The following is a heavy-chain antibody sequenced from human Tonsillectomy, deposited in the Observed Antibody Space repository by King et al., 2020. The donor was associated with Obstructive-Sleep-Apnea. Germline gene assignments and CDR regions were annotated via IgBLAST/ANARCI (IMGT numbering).Heavy chain of an antibody. J-gene: IGHJ4*01. D-gene: IGHD3-3*01. CDR1: GFTFDDYT. V-gene: IGHV3-43*01. Sequence: VQLVESGGVVVQPGGSLRLSCAASGFTFDDYTMHWVRQAPGKGLEWVSLISWDGGSTYYADSVKGRFTISRDNSKNSLYLQMNSLRTEDTALYYCAKDRRPYYDFWSGYRREENYFDYWGHGTLVTVSS. CDR3: AKDRRPYYDFWSGYRREENYFDY. CDR2: ISWDGGST.